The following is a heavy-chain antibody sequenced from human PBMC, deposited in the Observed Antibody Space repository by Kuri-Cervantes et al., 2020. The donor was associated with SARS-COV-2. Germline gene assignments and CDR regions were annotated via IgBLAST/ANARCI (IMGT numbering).Heavy chain of an antibody. V-gene: IGHV3-30-3*01. Sequence: GESLKISCAASGFTFSSYAMHWVRQAPGKGLEWVAVISYDGSNKYYADSVKGRFTISRDNSKNTLYLQMNSLRAEDTAVYYCAKDSPGTAVAEAFDIWGQGTMVTVSS. J-gene: IGHJ3*02. CDR1: GFTFSSYA. D-gene: IGHD6-19*01. CDR2: ISYDGSNK. CDR3: AKDSPGTAVAEAFDI.